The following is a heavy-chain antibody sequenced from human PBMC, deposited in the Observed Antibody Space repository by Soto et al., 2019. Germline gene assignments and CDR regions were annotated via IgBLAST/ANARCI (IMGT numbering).Heavy chain of an antibody. CDR2: INPNSGGT. J-gene: IGHJ3*02. V-gene: IGHV1-2*02. CDR1: GYTFTGYY. CDR3: ARDRGIAAPPDAFDI. D-gene: IGHD6-13*01. Sequence: XSVKVSCNASGYTFTGYYMHWVRQAPGQGLEWMGWINPNSGGTNYAQKFQCRVTMTRDTSISTAYMELSRLRSDDTAVYYCARDRGIAAPPDAFDIWGQRTMVTVSS.